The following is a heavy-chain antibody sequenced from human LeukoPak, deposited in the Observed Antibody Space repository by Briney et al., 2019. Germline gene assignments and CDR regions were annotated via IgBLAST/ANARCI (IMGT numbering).Heavy chain of an antibody. J-gene: IGHJ4*02. CDR2: QKQDGSEK. CDR3: ARDGGYGGNAVVFDY. D-gene: IGHD4-23*01. Sequence: GAPRLSCSAPGFTLCSYLMSWGRQAPRKGLGGGGHQKQDGSEKYYVDSVKGRFTISRDNAKNSLYLQMNSLRAEDTAVYYCARDGGYGGNAVVFDYWGQGTLVTVSS. V-gene: IGHV3-7*01. CDR1: GFTLCSYL.